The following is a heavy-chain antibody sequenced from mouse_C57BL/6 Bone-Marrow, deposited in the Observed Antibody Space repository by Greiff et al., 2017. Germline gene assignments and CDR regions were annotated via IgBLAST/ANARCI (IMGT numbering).Heavy chain of an antibody. V-gene: IGHV1-59*01. CDR2: IDPSDSYT. D-gene: IGHD2-4*01. CDR3: ARRVYYDYDAGLYYYAMDY. J-gene: IGHJ4*01. Sequence: QVQLQQPGAELVRPGTSVKLSCKASGYTFTSYWMHWVKQRPGQGLEWIGVIDPSDSYTNYNQKFKGKATLTVDTSSSTAYMQLSSQTSEDSAVYYCARRVYYDYDAGLYYYAMDYWGQGTSVTVSS. CDR1: GYTFTSYW.